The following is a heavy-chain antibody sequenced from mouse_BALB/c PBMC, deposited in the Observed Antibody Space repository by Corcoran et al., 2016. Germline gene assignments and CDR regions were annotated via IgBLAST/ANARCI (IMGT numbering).Heavy chain of an antibody. D-gene: IGHD2-13*01. Sequence: VQLQQSGAELVKPGASVKLSCKASGYTFTEYTIHWVKQRSGQGLEWIGWFYPRSKTTKYNEKFKYKATLTADKSSSTVYMELSRLTSEDSAVYFCAIHAYSSDGGFAYWGLGTLVTVSA. J-gene: IGHJ3*01. CDR1: GYTFTEYT. CDR3: AIHAYSSDGGFAY. V-gene: IGHV1-62-2*01. CDR2: FYPRSKTT.